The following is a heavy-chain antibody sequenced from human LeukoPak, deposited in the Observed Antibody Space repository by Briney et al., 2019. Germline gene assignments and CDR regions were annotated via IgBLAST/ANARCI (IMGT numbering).Heavy chain of an antibody. D-gene: IGHD3-16*01. V-gene: IGHV3-23*01. Sequence: GGSLRLSCAASGFTLGGCAMSWVRQAPGKGLEWVSVISGSGGGTYYADSVRGRFTISRDNSKNTLYLQMNSLRAEDTAVYYCAKDHYAYVRGSRTDYWGQGTLVTVSS. CDR3: AKDHYAYVRGSRTDY. CDR2: ISGSGGGT. J-gene: IGHJ4*02. CDR1: GFTLGGCA.